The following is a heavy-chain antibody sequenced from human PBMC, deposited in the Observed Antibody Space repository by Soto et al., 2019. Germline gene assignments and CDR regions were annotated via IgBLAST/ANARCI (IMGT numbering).Heavy chain of an antibody. Sequence: SETLSLTCTICGGSVSVYYWSWIRQSTGQGLEWIGYIYASGSPYYNPSLRSRVTIPADTSKNQISLKLTSPTAADTAVYYCARGVGSSPPQYWGRGTLVTVSS. CDR2: IYASGSP. CDR1: GGSVSVYY. CDR3: ARGVGSSPPQY. V-gene: IGHV4-59*02. D-gene: IGHD1-26*01. J-gene: IGHJ4*02.